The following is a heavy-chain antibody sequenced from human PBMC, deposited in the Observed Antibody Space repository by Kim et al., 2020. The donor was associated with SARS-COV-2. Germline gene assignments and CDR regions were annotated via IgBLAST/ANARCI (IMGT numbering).Heavy chain of an antibody. J-gene: IGHJ4*02. CDR2: VKPRVDGGTA. V-gene: IGHV3-15*01. CDR1: GFTFNNAW. D-gene: IGHD3-22*01. Sequence: GGSLRLSCADPGFTFNNAWMSWVRQAPGKGLEWVGRVKPRVDGGTADYAAAVKGRFTISRDDSKNTLYLQMNSLKIEDTAMYYCTTGPGDSSGFGPGYWGQGTPVTVSS. CDR3: TTGPGDSSGFGPGY.